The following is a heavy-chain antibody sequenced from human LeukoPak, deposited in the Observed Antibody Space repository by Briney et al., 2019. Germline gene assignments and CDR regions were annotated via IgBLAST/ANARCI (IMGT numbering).Heavy chain of an antibody. CDR3: GGHTAMDRISDH. Sequence: GGSLRLSCTASGFTFRDHAITWVRQAPGKGLEWVGFIKSKAYGGTANYAASLRTRFTISRDDSTSIAYLQMNSLNTEDTAVYYCGGHTAMDRISDHWGQGTLVTVSS. CDR1: GFTFRDHA. V-gene: IGHV3-49*04. D-gene: IGHD5-18*01. CDR2: IKSKAYGGTA. J-gene: IGHJ4*02.